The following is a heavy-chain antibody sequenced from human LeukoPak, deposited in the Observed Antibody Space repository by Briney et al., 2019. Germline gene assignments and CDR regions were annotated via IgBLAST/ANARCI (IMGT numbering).Heavy chain of an antibody. CDR3: ARYGSGTTAPLDY. CDR2: ISSSSSYI. CDR1: GFTFSSYS. D-gene: IGHD3-10*01. V-gene: IGHV3-21*01. J-gene: IGHJ4*02. Sequence: PGGPLRLSCAASGFTFSSYSMNWVRQAPGKGLEWVSSISSSSSYIYYADSVKGRFTISRDNAKNSLYLQMNSLRAEDTAVYYCARYGSGTTAPLDYWGQGTLVTVSS.